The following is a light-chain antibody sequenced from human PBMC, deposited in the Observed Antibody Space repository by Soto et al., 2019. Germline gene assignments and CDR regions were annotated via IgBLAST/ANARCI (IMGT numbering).Light chain of an antibody. Sequence: QSVLTQPASVSGSPGQSITISCTGTSSDVGGYNYVSWYQQHPGKAPKPMIYDVSNRPSGVSNRFSGSKSGNTASLTISGLQAEDEADYYCSSYTSSSTLVFGGGTKL. CDR3: SSYTSSSTLV. J-gene: IGLJ2*01. CDR1: SSDVGGYNY. V-gene: IGLV2-14*01. CDR2: DVS.